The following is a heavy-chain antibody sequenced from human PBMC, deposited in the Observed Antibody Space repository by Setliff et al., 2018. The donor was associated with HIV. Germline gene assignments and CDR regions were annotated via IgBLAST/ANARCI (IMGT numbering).Heavy chain of an antibody. CDR1: GGSIGGYH. CDR3: ARTPGTIWGYDY. CDR2: VSYSGST. J-gene: IGHJ4*02. V-gene: IGHV4-59*01. D-gene: IGHD3-9*01. Sequence: SETLSLTCTVSGGSIGGYHWSWVRQPPGRGLEWIGYVSYSGSTSYNPSLDSRVTMSVDSSRDQFSLKLSSVTAADTAVYYCARTPGTIWGYDYWGQGALVTVSS.